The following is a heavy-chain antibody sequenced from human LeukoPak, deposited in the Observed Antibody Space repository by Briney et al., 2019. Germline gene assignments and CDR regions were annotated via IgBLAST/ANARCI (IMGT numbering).Heavy chain of an antibody. Sequence: GGSLRLSCAASGFTFSDYYMSWIRQAPGEGLEWVSYISSSGSTIYYADSVKGRFTISRDNTMNSLYLQMNSLRAEDTAVYYCARHRGYSYGSDYWGQGTLVTVSS. V-gene: IGHV3-11*01. CDR2: ISSSGSTI. CDR3: ARHRGYSYGSDY. CDR1: GFTFSDYY. D-gene: IGHD5-18*01. J-gene: IGHJ4*02.